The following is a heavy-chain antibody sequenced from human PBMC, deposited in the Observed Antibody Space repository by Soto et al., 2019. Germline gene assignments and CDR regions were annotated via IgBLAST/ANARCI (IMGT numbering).Heavy chain of an antibody. V-gene: IGHV1-18*01. CDR1: GFTFTNYA. J-gene: IGHJ6*02. CDR2: ISAYSGDT. D-gene: IGHD3-3*01. CDR3: ARDGRAFSIFGETMDV. Sequence: ASVKVSCRTSGFTFTNYAINWVRQAPGQGLQWMGWISAYSGDTKYAQRFQDRLTVTTDPSTTTAYMELRSLRSDDTAVYYCARDGRAFSIFGETMDVWGQGTTVTVSS.